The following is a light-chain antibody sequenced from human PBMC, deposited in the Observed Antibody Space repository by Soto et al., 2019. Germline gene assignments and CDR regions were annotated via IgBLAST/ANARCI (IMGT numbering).Light chain of an antibody. Sequence: LTQPPSVSGSPGQSITISCTGSSSDVGDYNYVAWYQQHPDKAPKLMIFDVSSRPSGVSNRFSGSKSGSTASLTISGLQAEDEADYFCSSYSSSGTLYVFGTGTKLTVL. V-gene: IGLV2-14*03. CDR3: SSYSSSGTLYV. J-gene: IGLJ1*01. CDR2: DVS. CDR1: SSDVGDYNY.